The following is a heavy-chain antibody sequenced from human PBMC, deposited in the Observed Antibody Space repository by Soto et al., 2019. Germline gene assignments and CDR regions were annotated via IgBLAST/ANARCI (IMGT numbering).Heavy chain of an antibody. CDR3: AVTEYDSCNNEY. CDR2: IKQDGSDK. Sequence: PGGSFRPSSAAFGFSFNSYWMTWVRQAPGKVVEWVANIKQDGSDKYYVDSVKGRLNISRDNAKSSLYMQMNSMRAEETAVYYCAVTEYDSCNNEYLGQGT. D-gene: IGHD3-3*01. J-gene: IGHJ4*02. CDR1: GFSFNSYW. V-gene: IGHV3-7*03.